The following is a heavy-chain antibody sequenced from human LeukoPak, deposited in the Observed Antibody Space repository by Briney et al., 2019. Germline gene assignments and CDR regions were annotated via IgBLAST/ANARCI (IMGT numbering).Heavy chain of an antibody. Sequence: GGSLRLSCAASGFTFSSYSMNWVRQAPGKGLEWVSYISSSGSTIYHADSVKGRFTISRDNAKNSLYLQMNSLRDEDTAVYYCARGEYYYDSSGYYYFDYWGQGTLVTVSS. CDR2: ISSSGSTI. J-gene: IGHJ4*02. CDR1: GFTFSSYS. V-gene: IGHV3-48*02. CDR3: ARGEYYYDSSGYYYFDY. D-gene: IGHD3-22*01.